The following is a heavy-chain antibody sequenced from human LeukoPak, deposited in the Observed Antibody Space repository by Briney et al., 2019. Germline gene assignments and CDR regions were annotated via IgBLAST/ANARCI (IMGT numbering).Heavy chain of an antibody. J-gene: IGHJ5*02. CDR2: IRYDGSNK. CDR3: AKDRYGDQNWFDP. Sequence: GGSLRLSCAASGFTFSSYGMHWVRQAPGKGLEWAAFIRYDGSNKYYADSVKGRFTISRDNSKNTLYLQMNSLRAEDTAVYYCAKDRYGDQNWFDPWGQGTLVTVSS. D-gene: IGHD4-17*01. CDR1: GFTFSSYG. V-gene: IGHV3-30*02.